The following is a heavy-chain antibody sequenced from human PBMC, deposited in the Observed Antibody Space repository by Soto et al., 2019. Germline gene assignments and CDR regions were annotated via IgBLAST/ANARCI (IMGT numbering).Heavy chain of an antibody. CDR2: IWYDGSNK. CDR1: GFTFSSYG. V-gene: IGHV3-33*01. CDR3: ARVSPPNFDWLFGEVSYYYYYMDV. D-gene: IGHD3-9*01. J-gene: IGHJ6*03. Sequence: GGSLRLSCAASGFTFSSYGMHWVRQAPGKGLEWVAVIWYDGSNKYYADSVKGRFTISRDNSKNTLYLQMNSLRAEDTAVFYCARVSPPNFDWLFGEVSYYYYYMDVWGKGTTVTVSS.